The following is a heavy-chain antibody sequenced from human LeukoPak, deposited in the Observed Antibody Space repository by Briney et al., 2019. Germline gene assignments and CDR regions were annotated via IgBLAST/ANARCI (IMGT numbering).Heavy chain of an antibody. CDR2: IYPGDSDT. CDR3: ARLEGGYNYYYYMDV. Sequence: GESLKIPCKGSGYSFTSYWIGWVRQMPGKGLEWMGIIYPGDSDTRYSPSFQGQVTISADKSISTAYLQWSSLKASDTAMYYCARLEGGYNYYYYMDVWGKGTTVTVSS. D-gene: IGHD2-15*01. CDR1: GYSFTSYW. V-gene: IGHV5-51*01. J-gene: IGHJ6*03.